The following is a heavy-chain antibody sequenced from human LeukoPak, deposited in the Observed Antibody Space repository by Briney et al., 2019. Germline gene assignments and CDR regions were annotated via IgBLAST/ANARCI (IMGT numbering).Heavy chain of an antibody. J-gene: IGHJ4*02. CDR3: ARSVDGYNAGDY. Sequence: SETLSLTCIVSGGSISSYYWSWIRQPPGKGLEWIGYIYYSGSTNYKPSLKSRVTISVDTSKNQFSLKLSSVTAADTAVYYCARSVDGYNAGDYWGQGTLVTVSS. CDR1: GGSISSYY. V-gene: IGHV4-59*12. CDR2: IYYSGST. D-gene: IGHD5-24*01.